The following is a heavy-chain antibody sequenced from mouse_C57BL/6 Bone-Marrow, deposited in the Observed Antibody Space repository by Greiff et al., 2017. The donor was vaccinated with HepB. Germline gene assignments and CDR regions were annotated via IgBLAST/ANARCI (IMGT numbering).Heavy chain of an antibody. V-gene: IGHV1-26*01. D-gene: IGHD1-1*01. Sequence: VQLKQSGPELVKPGASVKISCKASGYTFTDYYMNWVKQSHGKSLEWIGDINPNNGGTSYNQKFKGKATLTVDKSSSTAYMEHRSLTSEDSAVYYCARQGVYYYGSSYPDYWGQGTTLTVSS. CDR2: INPNNGGT. J-gene: IGHJ2*01. CDR1: GYTFTDYY. CDR3: ARQGVYYYGSSYPDY.